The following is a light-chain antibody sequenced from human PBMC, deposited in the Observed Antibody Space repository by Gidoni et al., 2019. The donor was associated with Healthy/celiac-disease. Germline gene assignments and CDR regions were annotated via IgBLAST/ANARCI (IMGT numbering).Light chain of an antibody. CDR1: SSDVGSYNL. CDR3: CSYAGSSTYV. V-gene: IGLV2-23*01. J-gene: IGLJ1*01. CDR2: EGS. Sequence: QSALTQPASVSGSPGQSITIPCTGTSSDVGSYNLVSWYQQHPGKAPKLMIYEGSKRPSGVSNRFSVSKSGNTASLTISGLQAEDEADYYCCSYAGSSTYVFGTGTKVTV.